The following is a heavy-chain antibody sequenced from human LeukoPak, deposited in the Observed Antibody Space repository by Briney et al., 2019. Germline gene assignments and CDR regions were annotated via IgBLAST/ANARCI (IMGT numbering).Heavy chain of an antibody. J-gene: IGHJ4*02. Sequence: GGSLRLSCAASGFTFSSAWMTWFRQAPGRGLEWLGRIKSKVDGETTDYAAPVKGRFTVSRDDSKNTLYLQMNSLKTEDTGMYYCTADVPDYGGGEFDYWGQGTLVTVSS. V-gene: IGHV3-15*01. D-gene: IGHD4-23*01. CDR3: TADVPDYGGGEFDY. CDR1: GFTFSSAW. CDR2: IKSKVDGETT.